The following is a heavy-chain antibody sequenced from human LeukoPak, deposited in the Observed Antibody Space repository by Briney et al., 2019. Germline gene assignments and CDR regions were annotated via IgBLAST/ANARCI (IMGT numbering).Heavy chain of an antibody. V-gene: IGHV1-2*02. J-gene: IGHJ3*02. CDR3: AKAHYYDSSGYVEDDAFDI. CDR2: INPNSGGT. Sequence: GASVKVSCKASGYTFTGYYMHWVRQAPGQGLEWMGWINPNSGGTNYAQKFQGRVTMTRDTSISTAYMELSRLRSDDTAVYYCAKAHYYDSSGYVEDDAFDIWGQGTMVTVSS. D-gene: IGHD3-22*01. CDR1: GYTFTGYY.